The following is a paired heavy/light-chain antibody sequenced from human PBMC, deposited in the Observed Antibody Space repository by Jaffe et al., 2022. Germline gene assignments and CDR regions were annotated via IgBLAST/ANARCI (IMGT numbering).Light chain of an antibody. Sequence: ETVMTQSPATLSVSPGERATLSCRASQSVNSNLAWYQQKPGQAPRLLIYGASTRATGIPARFSGSGSGTEFTLTISSLQSEDFAVYYCQQYNSWPPWTFGQGTKVEIK. CDR1: QSVNSN. CDR2: GAS. V-gene: IGKV3-15*01. CDR3: QQYNSWPPWT. J-gene: IGKJ1*01.
Heavy chain of an antibody. V-gene: IGHV3-30*02. Sequence: QVQLVESGGGVVQPGGSLRLSCAASGFTFSSYDMHWVRQAPGKGLEWVAFILYDGGIQYYADSAKGRFTISRDNSENTLFLQMNSLRTEDTAIYYCAKVPSVSTTVNNSWFDPWGQGTLVTVSS. D-gene: IGHD4-4*01. J-gene: IGHJ5*02. CDR2: ILYDGGIQ. CDR3: AKVPSVSTTVNNSWFDP. CDR1: GFTFSSYD.